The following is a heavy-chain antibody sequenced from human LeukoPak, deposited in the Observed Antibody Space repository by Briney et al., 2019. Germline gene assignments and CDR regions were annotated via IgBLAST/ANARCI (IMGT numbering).Heavy chain of an antibody. CDR3: AKGFYYDSSGYLDY. D-gene: IGHD3-22*01. V-gene: IGHV3-9*01. CDR2: ISWNSGSI. CDR1: GFTFDDYA. J-gene: IGHJ4*02. Sequence: GGSLRLSCAASGFTFDDYAMHWVRQAPGKGLEWVSGISWNSGSIGYADSVKGRFIISRDNAKNSLYLQMNSLGAEDTALYYCAKGFYYDSSGYLDYWGQGTLVTVSS.